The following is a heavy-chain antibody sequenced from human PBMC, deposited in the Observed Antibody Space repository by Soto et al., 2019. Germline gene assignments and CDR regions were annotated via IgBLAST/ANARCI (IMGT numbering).Heavy chain of an antibody. Sequence: EVQLLESGGGLVQPGGSLRLSCAASGFTFSSYAMSWVRQAPGKGLEWVSAISGSGGSTYYADSVKGRFTISRDNSKNTLYLQMNSLRAEDMAVYYCAKDLDSGWYGANDYWGQGTLVTVSS. CDR1: GFTFSSYA. J-gene: IGHJ4*02. CDR2: ISGSGGST. CDR3: AKDLDSGWYGANDY. D-gene: IGHD6-19*01. V-gene: IGHV3-23*01.